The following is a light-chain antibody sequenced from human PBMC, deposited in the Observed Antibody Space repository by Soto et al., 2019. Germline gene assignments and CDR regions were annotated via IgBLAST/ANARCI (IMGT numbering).Light chain of an antibody. CDR1: QSVSGSY. CDR3: QQYGSSVLT. CDR2: GAS. V-gene: IGKV3-20*01. J-gene: IGKJ4*01. Sequence: EIVFTPSPGTLSLSPGERATLPCRASQSVSGSYLAWYQQRPGQAPRPLIYGASSRATGTPDRFSGSGSGTDFTLIISRLEPEDFAVYYCQQYGSSVLTFGGGTKVDIK.